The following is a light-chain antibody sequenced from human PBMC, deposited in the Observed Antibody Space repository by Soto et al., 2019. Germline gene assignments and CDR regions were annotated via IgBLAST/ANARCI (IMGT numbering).Light chain of an antibody. Sequence: PGKRATLSCRASQSVSRNYLAWYQQKPGQAPRLLIYGASSRATGIPDRFSGSGSGTDFTLTISRLEPEDFAVYYCQAWTFGQGTKVDIK. CDR3: QAWT. J-gene: IGKJ1*01. CDR2: GAS. CDR1: QSVSRNY. V-gene: IGKV3-20*01.